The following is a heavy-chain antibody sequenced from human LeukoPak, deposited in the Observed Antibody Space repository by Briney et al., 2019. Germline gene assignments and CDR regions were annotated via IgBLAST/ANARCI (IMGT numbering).Heavy chain of an antibody. V-gene: IGHV3-21*01. D-gene: IGHD2-15*01. Sequence: PGGSLRLSCAASGFTFSSYSMNWVRQAPGKGLEWVSSISSSSSYIYYADSVKGRFTISRDNAKNPLYLQMNSLRAEDTAVYYCASLGSGYCSGGSCSIDYWGQGTLVTVSS. J-gene: IGHJ4*02. CDR3: ASLGSGYCSGGSCSIDY. CDR1: GFTFSSYS. CDR2: ISSSSSYI.